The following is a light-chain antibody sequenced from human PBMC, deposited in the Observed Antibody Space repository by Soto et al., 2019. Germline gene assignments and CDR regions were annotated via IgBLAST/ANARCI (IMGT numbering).Light chain of an antibody. Sequence: QPLSGARAIGRSAPNSGIGTSSDVGGYNYGSSYQQHPGKAHKLMIYDVSKRPSGVPDRFSGSKSGNTASLTISGLQAEDEADYSCCSYEGSYTVNYVFVTGTKFTV. CDR2: DVS. CDR1: SSDVGGYNY. CDR3: CSYEGSYTVNYV. J-gene: IGLJ1*01. V-gene: IGLV2-11*01.